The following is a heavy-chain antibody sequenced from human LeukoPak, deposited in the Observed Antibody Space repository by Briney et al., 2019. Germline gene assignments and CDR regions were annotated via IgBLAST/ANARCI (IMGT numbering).Heavy chain of an antibody. CDR2: IKKDGSAK. CDR1: GFTFSNYG. D-gene: IGHD2-2*01. Sequence: GGSLRLSCTASGFTFSNYGMTWVRQAPGKGLEWVANIKKDGSAKYYVDSVKGRFTISRDNAKNSLYLQMDSLRVEDTATYYCARWRGSTSERSDYWGQGTLVTVSS. V-gene: IGHV3-7*01. CDR3: ARWRGSTSERSDY. J-gene: IGHJ4*02.